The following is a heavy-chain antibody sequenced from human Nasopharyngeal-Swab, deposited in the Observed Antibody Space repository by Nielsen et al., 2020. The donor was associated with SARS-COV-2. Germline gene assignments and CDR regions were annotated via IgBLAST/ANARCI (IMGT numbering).Heavy chain of an antibody. J-gene: IGHJ4*02. V-gene: IGHV4-39*01. CDR3: ARLSGLFDY. CDR2: IYYSGIT. D-gene: IGHD6-19*01. Sequence: PGKGLEWIGSIYYSGITYYKPSLRSRVTISVDTSKSEFSLKLRSVTAADTAVYYCARLSGLFDYWSQGTLVTVSS.